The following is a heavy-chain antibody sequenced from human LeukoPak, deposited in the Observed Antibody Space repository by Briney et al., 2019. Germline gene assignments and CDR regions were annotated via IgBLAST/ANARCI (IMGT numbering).Heavy chain of an antibody. D-gene: IGHD3-16*01. V-gene: IGHV1-18*01. Sequence: ASVKVSCKASGYTFTTHGISWVRQVPGQGLDWMGWISTYNGNTNYAQKLQGRVTLTADTSTSTAYMELGSLRSDDTALSFCARGGTDGAFVIWAQGTMVTVSS. J-gene: IGHJ3*02. CDR2: ISTYNGNT. CDR1: GYTFTTHG. CDR3: ARGGTDGAFVI.